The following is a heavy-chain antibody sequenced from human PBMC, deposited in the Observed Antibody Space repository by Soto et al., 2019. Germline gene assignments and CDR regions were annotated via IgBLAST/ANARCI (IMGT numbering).Heavy chain of an antibody. J-gene: IGHJ5*02. Sequence: EVQLLESGGGLVQPGGSLRLSCAASGFTFSSYVMSWVRQAPGKGLEWVSAISGSGGSTYYADSVKGRFTISRDNSKNTLYLQMNSLRAEDTAVYYCAKLYSSSWLRGWFDPWGQGTLVTVSS. CDR1: GFTFSSYV. CDR2: ISGSGGST. D-gene: IGHD6-13*01. V-gene: IGHV3-23*01. CDR3: AKLYSSSWLRGWFDP.